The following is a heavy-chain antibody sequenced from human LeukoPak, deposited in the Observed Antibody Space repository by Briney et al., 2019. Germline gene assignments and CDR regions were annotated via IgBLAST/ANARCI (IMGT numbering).Heavy chain of an antibody. CDR3: ATLLLWFGESLDY. Sequence: GGSLRLSCAASGFTFSSYAMSWVRQAPGKGLEWVSAISGSGGSTYYADSVKGRFTISRDNSKNTLYLQMNSLRAEDTAVYYCATLLLWFGESLDYWGQGTLVTVSS. CDR1: GFTFSSYA. CDR2: ISGSGGST. J-gene: IGHJ4*02. V-gene: IGHV3-23*01. D-gene: IGHD3-10*01.